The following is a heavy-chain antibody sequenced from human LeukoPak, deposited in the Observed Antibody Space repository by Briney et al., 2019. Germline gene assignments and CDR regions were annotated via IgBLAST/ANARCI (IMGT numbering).Heavy chain of an antibody. V-gene: IGHV4-31*03. CDR3: ARDEGFSDY. D-gene: IGHD3-3*01. Sequence: SETLSLTCTVSGGSISSGGYYWSWIRQHPGKGLEWIGYIYYSGNTYYNPSLKSRVTMSVDTSKNQFSLKLSSVTAADAAVYYCARDEGFSDYWGQGTLVTVSS. CDR2: IYYSGNT. CDR1: GGSISSGGYY. J-gene: IGHJ4*02.